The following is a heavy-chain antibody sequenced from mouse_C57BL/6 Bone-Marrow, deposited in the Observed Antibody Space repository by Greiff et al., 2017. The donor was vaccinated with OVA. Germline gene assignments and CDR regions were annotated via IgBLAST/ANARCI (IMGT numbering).Heavy chain of an antibody. Sequence: VQLQQPGAELVMPGASVKLSCKASGYTFTSYWMHWVKQRPGQGLEWIGEIDPSDSYTNYNQKFKGKSTLTVDKASSTAYMQLSSLTSEDSAVYNCARTLYYGNSYYAMDYWGQGTSVTVSS. CDR1: GYTFTSYW. CDR2: IDPSDSYT. V-gene: IGHV1-69*01. J-gene: IGHJ4*01. D-gene: IGHD2-1*01. CDR3: ARTLYYGNSYYAMDY.